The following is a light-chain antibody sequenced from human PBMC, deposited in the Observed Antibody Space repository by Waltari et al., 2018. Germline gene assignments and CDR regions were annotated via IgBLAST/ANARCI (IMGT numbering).Light chain of an antibody. CDR2: AAS. J-gene: IGKJ1*01. CDR1: QGISNY. CDR3: QKYNSAPTWT. V-gene: IGKV1-27*01. Sequence: DIQMTQSPSSLSASVGDRVTITCRASQGISNYLAWYQQKPGKVPKLLIYAASTLQSGVPSRFCGSGSGTDFTLTISSLQPEDVATYYCQKYNSAPTWTFGQGTKVEIK.